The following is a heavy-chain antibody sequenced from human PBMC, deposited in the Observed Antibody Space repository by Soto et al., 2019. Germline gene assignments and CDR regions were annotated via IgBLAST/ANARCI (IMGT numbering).Heavy chain of an antibody. CDR2: IGTAGDT. CDR1: GFTFSSYD. V-gene: IGHV3-13*01. CDR3: ARVLRNSGYEPRYYYGMDV. J-gene: IGHJ6*02. Sequence: GGSLRLSCAASGFTFSSYDMHWVRQATGKGLEWVSAIGTAGDTYYPGSVKGRFTISRENAKNSLYLQMNSLRAEDTAVYYCARVLRNSGYEPRYYYGMDVWGQGTTVTVSS. D-gene: IGHD5-12*01.